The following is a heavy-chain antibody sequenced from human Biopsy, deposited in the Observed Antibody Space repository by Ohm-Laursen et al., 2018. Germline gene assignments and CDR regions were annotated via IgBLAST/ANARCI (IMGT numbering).Heavy chain of an antibody. V-gene: IGHV4-4*07. J-gene: IGHJ4*02. D-gene: IGHD3-10*01. Sequence: GTLSLTCTVSGGSINSYYWSWMRQPAGKGLEWIGRLFTSGTTNYSPSLNNRVTMSLATSKNRFSLGLTSVTAADTAVYYCVRGGSGSFPFDYWGPGTLVTVSS. CDR1: GGSINSYY. CDR3: VRGGSGSFPFDY. CDR2: LFTSGTT.